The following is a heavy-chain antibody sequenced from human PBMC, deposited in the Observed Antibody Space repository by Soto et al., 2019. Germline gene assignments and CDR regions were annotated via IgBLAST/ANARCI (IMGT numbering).Heavy chain of an antibody. CDR2: ISSSSSYI. D-gene: IGHD6-13*01. Sequence: EVQLVESGGGLVKPGGSLRLSCAASGFTFSSYSMNWVRQAPGKGLEWVSSISSSSSYIYYVDSVKGRFTISRDNAKNSLYLEMNSLRAEDTAVYYCARDIGSSWYVGDDAFDLWGQGTMVTVSS. CDR3: ARDIGSSWYVGDDAFDL. CDR1: GFTFSSYS. J-gene: IGHJ3*01. V-gene: IGHV3-21*01.